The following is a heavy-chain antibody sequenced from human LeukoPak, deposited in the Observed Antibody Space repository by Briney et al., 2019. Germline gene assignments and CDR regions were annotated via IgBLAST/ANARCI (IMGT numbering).Heavy chain of an antibody. CDR1: GFTFDDYA. Sequence: GGSLRLSCAASGFTFDDYAMHWVRQAPGKGLEWVSGISWNSGSIGYADSVKGRLTISRDNAKNSLYLQMNSLRVEDTAMYYCVRGALYSGSSNFDSWGQGTLVTVSS. CDR3: VRGALYSGSSNFDS. CDR2: ISWNSGSI. V-gene: IGHV3-9*01. J-gene: IGHJ4*02. D-gene: IGHD1-26*01.